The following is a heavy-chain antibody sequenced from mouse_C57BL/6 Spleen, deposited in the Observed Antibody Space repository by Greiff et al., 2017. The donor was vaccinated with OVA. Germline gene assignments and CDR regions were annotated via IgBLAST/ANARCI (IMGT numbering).Heavy chain of an antibody. CDR2: NWLDDDK. Sequence: QVTLKVSGPGILQPSQTLSLTCSFSGFSLRTFGMRVGWISQPPGKGLEWLAHNWLDDDKYYNPALKSRLTISKDTSKNQVFLKIANVDTADTATYYCARIEKSYYGYDLLYWYFDVWGTGTTVTVSS. D-gene: IGHD2-2*01. CDR3: ARIEKSYYGYDLLYWYFDV. V-gene: IGHV8-8*01. CDR1: GFSLRTFGMR. J-gene: IGHJ1*03.